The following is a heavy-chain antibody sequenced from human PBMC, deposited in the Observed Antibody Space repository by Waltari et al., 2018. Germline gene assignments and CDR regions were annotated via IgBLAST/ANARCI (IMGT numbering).Heavy chain of an antibody. D-gene: IGHD6-13*01. CDR1: GGSISSSSYY. J-gene: IGHJ3*02. CDR2: IYYSGSS. V-gene: IGHV4-39*01. Sequence: QLQLQESGPGLVKPSETLSLTCTVSGGSISSSSYYWGWIRQPPGKGLEWIGSIYYSGSSSYNPSLKSRVTISVDTSKNQFSLKLSSVTAADTAVYYCAGQRILAGYSSSWPNDAFDIWGQGTMVTVSP. CDR3: AGQRILAGYSSSWPNDAFDI.